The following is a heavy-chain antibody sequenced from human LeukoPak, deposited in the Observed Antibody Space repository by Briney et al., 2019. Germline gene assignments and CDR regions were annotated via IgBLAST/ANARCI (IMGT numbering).Heavy chain of an antibody. CDR2: ITWNSGSI. J-gene: IGHJ4*02. CDR1: GFTFDDYA. D-gene: IGHD2-2*01. Sequence: GRSLRLSCAASGFTFDDYAMHWVRQAPGKGLEWVSGITWNSGSIGYADSVKGRFIISRDDAKSSLYLQMNSLRVEDTAVYFCAREVLIVVEPAANTIDYWGQGTRVTVSS. CDR3: AREVLIVVEPAANTIDY. V-gene: IGHV3-9*01.